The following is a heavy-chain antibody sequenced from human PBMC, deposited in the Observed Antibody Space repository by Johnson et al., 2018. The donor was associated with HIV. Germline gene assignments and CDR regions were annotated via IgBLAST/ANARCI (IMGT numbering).Heavy chain of an antibody. CDR2: IKQDGSEK. D-gene: IGHD3-10*01. Sequence: VQLVESGGGLVQPGGSLRLSCAASGFTFSSYWMSWVRQAPGKGLEWVANIKQDGSEKYYGDSVKGRFTISRDNSKNTLYLQMMSLRTEDTAVYFCAKVPSAVWFGEVIWGQGTMVTVSS. CDR3: AKVPSAVWFGEVI. J-gene: IGHJ3*02. V-gene: IGHV3-7*02. CDR1: GFTFSSYW.